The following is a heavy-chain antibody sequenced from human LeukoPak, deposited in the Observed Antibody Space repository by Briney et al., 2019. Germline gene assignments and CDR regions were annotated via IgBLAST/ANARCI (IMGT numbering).Heavy chain of an antibody. V-gene: IGHV4-34*01. CDR2: INHSGST. Sequence: SETLSLTCAVYGGSFSGYYWSWIRQPPGKGLEWIGEINHSGSTNYNPSLKSRVTISVDTSKNQFSLKLSSVTAADTAVYYCARGVAGRQPKIAAADNWGQGTLVTVSS. J-gene: IGHJ4*02. D-gene: IGHD6-13*01. CDR3: ARGVAGRQPKIAAADN. CDR1: GGSFSGYY.